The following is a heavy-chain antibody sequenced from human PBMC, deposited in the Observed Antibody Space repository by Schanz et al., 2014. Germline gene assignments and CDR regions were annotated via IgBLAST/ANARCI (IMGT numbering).Heavy chain of an antibody. CDR3: AKDGRLPYYGTGSDFDY. CDR2: ISSSGSSI. CDR1: GFTFNNFN. J-gene: IGHJ4*02. Sequence: EVQLVESGGGLVKPGGSLRLSCAASGFTFNNFNMNWVRQAPGKGLEWVSSISSSGSSIYYADSVKGRFTISRDNAKNSVFLQMNRLRAEDTAVYYCAKDGRLPYYGTGSDFDYWGQGTLVAVSS. D-gene: IGHD3-22*01. V-gene: IGHV3-21*01.